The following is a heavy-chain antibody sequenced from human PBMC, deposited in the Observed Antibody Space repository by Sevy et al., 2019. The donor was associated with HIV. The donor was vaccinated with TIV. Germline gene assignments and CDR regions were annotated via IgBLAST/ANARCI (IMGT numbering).Heavy chain of an antibody. CDR2: ISAYNGNT. J-gene: IGHJ4*02. D-gene: IGHD3-22*01. V-gene: IGHV1-18*01. CDR1: DYTFSTQG. Sequence: ASVKVSCKASDYTFSTQGFNWVRQAPGQGLEWMGWISAYNGNTKYAQKFQGRVTMTTDTSTSTAYMELRSLTSDDTAVYYCARDWAPGYYYDAIGVKRDYYFDYWGQGTLVSVSS. CDR3: ARDWAPGYYYDAIGVKRDYYFDY.